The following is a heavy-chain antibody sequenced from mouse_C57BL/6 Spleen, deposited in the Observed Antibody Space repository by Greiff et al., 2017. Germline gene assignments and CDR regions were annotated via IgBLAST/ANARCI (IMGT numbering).Heavy chain of an antibody. CDR2: ISSGSSTI. V-gene: IGHV5-17*01. J-gene: IGHJ1*03. CDR1: GFTFSDYG. CDR3: ASEIYYGSSEDFDV. D-gene: IGHD1-1*01. Sequence: EVMLVESGGGLVKPGGSLKLSCAASGFTFSDYGMHWVRQAPEKGLEWVAYISSGSSTIYYADTVKGRFTISRDNAKNTLFLQMTSLRSEDTAMYYCASEIYYGSSEDFDVWGTGTTVTVSS.